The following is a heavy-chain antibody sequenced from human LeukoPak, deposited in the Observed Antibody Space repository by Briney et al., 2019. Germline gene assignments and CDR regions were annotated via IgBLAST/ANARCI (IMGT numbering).Heavy chain of an antibody. J-gene: IGHJ4*02. CDR3: ARGAYYGSGSYFDY. V-gene: IGHV1-69*13. CDR1: GGTFSSYA. D-gene: IGHD3-10*01. Sequence: SVKVSCKASGGTFSSYATSWVRQAPGQGREWMGGIIPILGTANYAQKFQGRVTITADESTSTAYMELSSLRSEDTAVYYCARGAYYGSGSYFDYWGQGTLVTVSS. CDR2: IIPILGTA.